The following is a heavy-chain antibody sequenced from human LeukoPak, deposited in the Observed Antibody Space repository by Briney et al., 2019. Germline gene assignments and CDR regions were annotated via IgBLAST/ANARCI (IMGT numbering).Heavy chain of an antibody. Sequence: SETLSLTCTVSGGSISSSSYYWGWIRQPPGKGLEWIGSIYYSGSTYYNPSLKSRVTISVDTSKNQFSLKLSSVTAADTAVYYCARHMGDVLLWFGELMGPFDYWGQGTLVTVSS. CDR2: IYYSGST. CDR1: GGSISSSSYY. V-gene: IGHV4-39*01. J-gene: IGHJ4*02. CDR3: ARHMGDVLLWFGELMGPFDY. D-gene: IGHD3-10*01.